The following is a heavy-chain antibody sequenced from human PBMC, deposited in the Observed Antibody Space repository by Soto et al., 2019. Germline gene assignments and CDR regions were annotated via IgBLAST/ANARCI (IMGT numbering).Heavy chain of an antibody. CDR2: ITPVFGTP. V-gene: IGHV1-69*06. J-gene: IGHJ6*02. CDR3: ARDLPSLEVRSYGMDV. Sequence: SVKVSCKVSGGTFSSYRFSWVRQAPGQGLEWMGGITPVFGTPDYAQKFQGRVTVTADRSTNTAYMELSRLTSEDTAVYYCARDLPSLEVRSYGMDVWGQGTTVTVS. CDR1: GGTFSSYR. D-gene: IGHD3-10*01.